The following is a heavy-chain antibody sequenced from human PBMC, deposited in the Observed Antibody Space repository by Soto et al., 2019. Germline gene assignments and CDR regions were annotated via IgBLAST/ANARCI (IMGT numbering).Heavy chain of an antibody. CDR2: ISGSGSTT. D-gene: IGHD3-16*01. CDR3: AKNRGEYFSYDMDV. J-gene: IGHJ6*02. V-gene: IGHV3-23*01. CDR1: GFTFSSYA. Sequence: EVQLLESGGGLVQPGGSLRLSCAASGFTFSSYAMPWVRQAPGKGLEWVSGISGSGSTTYDADSVKGRFAISRDNSKNTMYLQMNILRAEDTAMYYGAKNRGEYFSYDMDVWGQGTTVTVSS.